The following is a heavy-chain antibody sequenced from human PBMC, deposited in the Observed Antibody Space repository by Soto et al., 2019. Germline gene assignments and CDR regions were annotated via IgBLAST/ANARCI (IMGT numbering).Heavy chain of an antibody. Sequence: TLKEFGLPLVKPKQPSTLTCTFPGSPLTTIELGVGWIRHPPGKARGWLALIYWDDDKRYRPSLKSRLTITKDTSKNQVVLTMTNMDPVDIGTYYCVHVGTIFGVVINFDYWGPGTLVTVSS. V-gene: IGHV2-5*02. D-gene: IGHD3-3*01. CDR2: IYWDDDK. J-gene: IGHJ4*02. CDR3: VHVGTIFGVVINFDY. CDR1: GSPLTTIELG.